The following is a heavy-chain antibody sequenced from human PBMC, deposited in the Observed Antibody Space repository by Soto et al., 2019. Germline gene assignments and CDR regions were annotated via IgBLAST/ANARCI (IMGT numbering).Heavy chain of an antibody. V-gene: IGHV4-39*01. CDR1: GVSISSKNFY. D-gene: IGHD6-19*01. J-gene: IGHJ4*02. Sequence: SETLSLTCTVSGVSISSKNFYWGWIRQSPGKGLEWIGTLYSGSTFSSLSIKNRVTISVDTSKNQVSLKLRSVAAADTAIYYCATTRGIAVGGSFDYWGQGIQVTVSS. CDR2: LYSGST. CDR3: ATTRGIAVGGSFDY.